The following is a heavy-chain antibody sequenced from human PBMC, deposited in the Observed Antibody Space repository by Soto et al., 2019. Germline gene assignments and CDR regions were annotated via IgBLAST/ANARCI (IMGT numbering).Heavy chain of an antibody. D-gene: IGHD4-17*01. CDR3: ARQTTVTTFSDYFDY. CDR1: GFNFRSHA. V-gene: IGHV3-30-3*01. Sequence: SLRLSCAASGFNFRSHAMPWDRQAPTKGLEWVAVISYDGSNKYYADSVKGRFTISRDNSKNTLYLQMNSLRAEDMAVYYCARQTTVTTFSDYFDYWGQGTLVTVSS. J-gene: IGHJ4*02. CDR2: ISYDGSNK.